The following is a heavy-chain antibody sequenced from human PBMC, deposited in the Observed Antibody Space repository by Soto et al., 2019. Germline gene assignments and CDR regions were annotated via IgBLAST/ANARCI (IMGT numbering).Heavy chain of an antibody. CDR2: ISSSSSYI. Sequence: GGSLRLSCAASGFTFSSYSMNWVRQAPGKGLEWVSSISSSSSYIYYADSVKGRFTISRDNAKNSLYLQMNSLRAEDTAVYYCASRKHYYYYGMDVWGQGTTVTVSS. J-gene: IGHJ6*02. CDR3: ASRKHYYYYGMDV. CDR1: GFTFSSYS. V-gene: IGHV3-21*01.